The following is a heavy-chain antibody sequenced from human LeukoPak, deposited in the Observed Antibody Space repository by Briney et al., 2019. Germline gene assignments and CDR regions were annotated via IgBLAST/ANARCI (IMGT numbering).Heavy chain of an antibody. CDR1: GFTFSDHF. Sequence: GGSLRLSCAASGFTFSDHFLDWVRQAPGKGLEWVGRTRNKANSYITEYAASVKGKFTISRDDSKNSLYLQMSSLKTDDTAMYYCASIRGTFGYWGQGTLVTVSS. J-gene: IGHJ4*02. CDR2: TRNKANSYIT. D-gene: IGHD1-26*01. V-gene: IGHV3-72*01. CDR3: ASIRGTFGY.